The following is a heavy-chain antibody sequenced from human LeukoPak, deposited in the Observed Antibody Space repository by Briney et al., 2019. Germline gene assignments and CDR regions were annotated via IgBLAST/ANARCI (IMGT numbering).Heavy chain of an antibody. V-gene: IGHV3-30*04. CDR3: ARDGRDYGDYVFFDY. D-gene: IGHD4-17*01. CDR1: GFTFSGYA. CDR2: ISYDGSNK. J-gene: IGHJ4*02. Sequence: PGRSLRLSCTASGFTFSGYAMHWVRQAPGKGLEWVAVISYDGSNKYYADSVKGRFTISRDNSKNTLYLQMNSLRAEDTAVYYCARDGRDYGDYVFFDYWGQGTLVTVSS.